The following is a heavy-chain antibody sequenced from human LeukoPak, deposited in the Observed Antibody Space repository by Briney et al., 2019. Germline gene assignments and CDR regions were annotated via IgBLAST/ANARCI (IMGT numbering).Heavy chain of an antibody. J-gene: IGHJ6*04. CDR3: APLSPRISYYSYGLDF. Sequence: GGSLRLSCAASGFTFSSYAMSWVRQAPGKGLEWVAYIGRYGVTTYYADSVKGRFTISGDNAKNSLNLQMNSLRAEDTAVYYWAPLSPRISYYSYGLDFWAKGPRSTV. CDR2: IGRYGVTT. CDR1: GFTFSSYA. V-gene: IGHV3-48*03.